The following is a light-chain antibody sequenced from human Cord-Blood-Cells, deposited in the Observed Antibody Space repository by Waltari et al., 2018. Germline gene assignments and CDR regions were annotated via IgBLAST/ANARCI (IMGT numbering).Light chain of an antibody. CDR3: QQYNNWPYT. J-gene: IGKJ2*01. CDR2: AAS. V-gene: IGKV3-15*01. Sequence: EIVITQSPATLSVSPGERATLSCSASQSVSSNLAWYQQKPGQAPSLLIYAASTRTTVIPARFSSSRSRTESTLTISSLQSEDFAVYYCQQYNNWPYTFGQGTKLEIK. CDR1: QSVSSN.